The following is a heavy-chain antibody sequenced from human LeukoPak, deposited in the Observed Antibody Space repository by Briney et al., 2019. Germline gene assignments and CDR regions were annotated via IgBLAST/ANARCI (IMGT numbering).Heavy chain of an antibody. J-gene: IGHJ4*02. D-gene: IGHD1-26*01. V-gene: IGHV3-33*01. CDR1: GFALSSHG. CDR3: VREHGYTGSYMVY. CDR2: IWYDGSNK. Sequence: GGSLRLSCSASGFALSSHGLHWVRQAPGKGLEWVAVIWYDGSNKYYADSVKGRFTISRDSSKNTLYLQMNSLRAEDTALYYCVREHGYTGSYMVYWAEETLVTVSS.